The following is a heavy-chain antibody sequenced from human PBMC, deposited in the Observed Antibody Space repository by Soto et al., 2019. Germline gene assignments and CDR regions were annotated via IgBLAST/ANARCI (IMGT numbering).Heavy chain of an antibody. Sequence: QVQLQQWGAGLLKPSETLSLTCAVYGGSFSGYYWSWIRQPPGKGLEWIGEINHSGSTNYNPSLKSRVTISVDTSKNQFSLKLSSVTAANTAVYYCARGGYDSSGYYYGVDYWGQGTLVTVSS. J-gene: IGHJ4*02. D-gene: IGHD3-22*01. CDR3: ARGGYDSSGYYYGVDY. CDR2: INHSGST. V-gene: IGHV4-34*01. CDR1: GGSFSGYY.